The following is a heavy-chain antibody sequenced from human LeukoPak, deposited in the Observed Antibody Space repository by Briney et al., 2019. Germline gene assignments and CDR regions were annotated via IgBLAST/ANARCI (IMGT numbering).Heavy chain of an antibody. CDR3: ARAPHWYDFTFDP. Sequence: SETLSLTCSVSGASISSSNYYWGWIRQPPGKGLEWIGYIYYSGSTNYNPSLKSRVTISVDTSKNQFSLKLSSVTAADTAVYYCARAPHWYDFTFDPWGQGTLVTVSS. CDR1: GASISSSNYY. V-gene: IGHV4-61*05. D-gene: IGHD3-3*01. CDR2: IYYSGST. J-gene: IGHJ5*02.